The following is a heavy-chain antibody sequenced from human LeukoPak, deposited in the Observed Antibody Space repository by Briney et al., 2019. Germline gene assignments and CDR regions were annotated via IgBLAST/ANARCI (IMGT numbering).Heavy chain of an antibody. V-gene: IGHV3-48*03. Sequence: GGSLRLSCAASGFTFSSYEMNWVRQAPGKGLEWVSYISSSGSTIYYADSVKGRFTISRDNAKNSLYLQTNSLRAEDTAVYYCATGTGGSYYNWFDPWGQGTLVTVSS. D-gene: IGHD1-26*01. CDR2: ISSSGSTI. CDR3: ATGTGGSYYNWFDP. CDR1: GFTFSSYE. J-gene: IGHJ5*02.